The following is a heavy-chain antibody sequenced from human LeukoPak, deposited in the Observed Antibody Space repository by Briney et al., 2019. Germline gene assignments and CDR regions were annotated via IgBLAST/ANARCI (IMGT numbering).Heavy chain of an antibody. CDR2: IDPYSGGT. J-gene: IGHJ5*02. V-gene: IGHV1-2*02. Sequence: GASVTVSFKPSVYTFICYHIHWMRQAPGQGLEWIGWIDPYSGGTHFAEKFQGRVTLTRDTSITTLYMELTNLKSDDTSIYFCARDVVAVDSNWFDPWGQGTLVTVSS. D-gene: IGHD6-19*01. CDR3: ARDVVAVDSNWFDP. CDR1: VYTFICYH.